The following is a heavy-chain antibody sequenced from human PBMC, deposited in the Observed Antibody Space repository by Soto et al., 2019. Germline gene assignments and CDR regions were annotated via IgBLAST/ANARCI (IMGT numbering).Heavy chain of an antibody. V-gene: IGHV1-18*01. CDR1: GYTFTSYR. CDR2: ISAYNGHT. J-gene: IGHJ4*02. D-gene: IGHD3-9*01. CDR3: ARVALEVRYFARFDY. Sequence: QVQLVQSGAEVKKPGASVKVSCKASGYTFTSYRISWVRQAPGQGLEWMGWISAYNGHTNYAQKLQGRVTMTTDTPTSTAYMELRSLRSDDTAVYYCARVALEVRYFARFDYWGQGPLVTVSS.